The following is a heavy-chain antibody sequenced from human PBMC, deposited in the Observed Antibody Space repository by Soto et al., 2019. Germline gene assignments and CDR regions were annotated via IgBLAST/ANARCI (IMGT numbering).Heavy chain of an antibody. CDR3: VKDDGGYPSTAPH. CDR2: ISGSGDRT. J-gene: IGHJ1*01. D-gene: IGHD3-22*01. Sequence: EVQLLESGGGLVQPGGSLRLSCAASGITISNYPMSWVRQAPGKGLDWVSGISGSGDRTYYADSAKGRFTISKDISKTSLSLQLDNLGVEDTAVYFCVKDDGGYPSTAPHWGPGTLVTVSS. CDR1: GITISNYP. V-gene: IGHV3-23*01.